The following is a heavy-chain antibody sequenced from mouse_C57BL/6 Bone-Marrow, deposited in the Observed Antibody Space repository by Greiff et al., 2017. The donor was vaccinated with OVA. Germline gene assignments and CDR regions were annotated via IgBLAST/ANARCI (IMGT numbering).Heavy chain of an antibody. CDR2: IDPENGDT. J-gene: IGHJ1*03. V-gene: IGHV14-4*01. Sequence: EVQLQQSGAELVRPGASVKLSCTASGFNIKDDYMHWVQQRPEQGLEWIGWIDPENGDTEYASKFQGKATITADTSSNTAYLQLSSLTSEDTAVYYCTRYYCGRGYFDVWGTGTTVTVSS. CDR1: GFNIKDDY. CDR3: TRYYCGRGYFDV. D-gene: IGHD1-1*01.